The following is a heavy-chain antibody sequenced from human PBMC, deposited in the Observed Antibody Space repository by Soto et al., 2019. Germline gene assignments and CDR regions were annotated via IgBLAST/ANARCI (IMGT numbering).Heavy chain of an antibody. D-gene: IGHD6-13*01. CDR2: IHYSGST. CDR1: GGSISSSSNY. CDR3: ARAGAATSTRSYFDL. Sequence: QLQLQESGPGLVKPSETLSLTCIVSGGSISSSSNYWGWIRQPPGKGLEWIGTIHYSGSTTYNPSLKSRVTISVDTSKNQFSLRLSSVTAADTAVYYCARAGAATSTRSYFDLWGRGTLVTVSS. V-gene: IGHV4-39*01. J-gene: IGHJ2*01.